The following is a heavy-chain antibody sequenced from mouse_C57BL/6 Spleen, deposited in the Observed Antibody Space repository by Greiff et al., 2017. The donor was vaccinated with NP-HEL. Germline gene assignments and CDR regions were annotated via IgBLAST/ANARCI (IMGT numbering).Heavy chain of an antibody. CDR1: GYAFTSYW. D-gene: IGHD1-1*01. J-gene: IGHJ1*03. CDR3: ATRDGSSYWYFGG. Sequence: QVQLQQSGPELVKPGASVKISCNASGYAFTSYWMNWVKQRFGKGLEWIGQIYPGDGGTNYNGKFKGKATLTADKSSSTAYMQLSSLTSEDSAVYCCATRDGSSYWYFGGWGTGTTVTVSS. CDR2: IYPGDGGT. V-gene: IGHV1-80*01.